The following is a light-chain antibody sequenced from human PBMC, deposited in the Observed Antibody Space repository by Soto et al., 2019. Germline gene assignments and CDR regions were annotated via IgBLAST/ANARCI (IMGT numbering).Light chain of an antibody. CDR3: QQRDNWPWT. V-gene: IGKV4-1*01. CDR2: WAS. CDR1: QSVLYSPNNKNH. Sequence: DIVMTQSPDSLAVSLGERATINCKSSQSVLYSPNNKNHLAWYQHKPGQPPKLLIYWASTRESGVPDRFSGSGSGTDFTLTISSLQAEDVAVYYCQQRDNWPWTFGQGTKVEI. J-gene: IGKJ1*01.